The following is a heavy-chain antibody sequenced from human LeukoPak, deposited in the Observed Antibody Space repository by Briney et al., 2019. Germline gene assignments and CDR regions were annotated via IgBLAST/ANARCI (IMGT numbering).Heavy chain of an antibody. CDR2: ISYDGSNK. CDR1: GFTFSSYG. CDR3: AKDYGGNSAPHFDY. D-gene: IGHD4-23*01. J-gene: IGHJ4*02. V-gene: IGHV3-30*18. Sequence: PGRSLSLFCAASGFTFSSYGMHWVRQAPGKGLEWVAVISYDGSNKYYADSVKGRFTISRDNSKNTLYLQMNSLRAEDTAVYYCAKDYGGNSAPHFDYWGQGTLVTVSS.